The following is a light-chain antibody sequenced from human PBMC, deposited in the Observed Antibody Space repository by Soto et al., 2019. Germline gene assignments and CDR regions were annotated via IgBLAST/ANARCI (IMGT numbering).Light chain of an antibody. CDR2: DAS. V-gene: IGKV1-5*01. Sequence: DIQMTQSPSTLSASVGDRVTITCRASQSISTWLAWYQQKAGKAPKLLIYDASTLESGVPSRFSGRGSGKQFTLTISSLQPDDFATYYCQQFESYSFGQGTNLEIK. J-gene: IGKJ2*01. CDR1: QSISTW. CDR3: QQFESYS.